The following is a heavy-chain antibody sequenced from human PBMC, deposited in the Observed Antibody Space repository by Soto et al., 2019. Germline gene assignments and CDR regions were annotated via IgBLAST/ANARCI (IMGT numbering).Heavy chain of an antibody. CDR2: IYYSGST. Sequence: PSETLCLTCSVSGGAISSGDYYWSWIRQPPGKGLEWIGYIYYSGSTYYNPSLKSRVTISVDTSKNQFSLKLSSVTAADTAVYYCARVGGFGATTIDYWGQGTRVTVSS. CDR3: ARVGGFGATTIDY. CDR1: GGAISSGDYY. V-gene: IGHV4-30-4*01. D-gene: IGHD3-10*01. J-gene: IGHJ4*02.